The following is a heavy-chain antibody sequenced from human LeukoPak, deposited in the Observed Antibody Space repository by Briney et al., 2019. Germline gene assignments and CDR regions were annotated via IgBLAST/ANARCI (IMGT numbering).Heavy chain of an antibody. CDR1: GFTFSSNG. Sequence: GGSLRLSCAAPGFTFSSNGTSWVRQAPGKGLEWVSAISGSGGSRYCADSVKGRFTISRDNSKNTLYLQMSSLRAEDTAVYYCAKDRYYDGSGYWNYWGQGTLVTVSS. D-gene: IGHD3-22*01. V-gene: IGHV3-23*01. CDR3: AKDRYYDGSGYWNY. CDR2: ISGSGGSR. J-gene: IGHJ4*02.